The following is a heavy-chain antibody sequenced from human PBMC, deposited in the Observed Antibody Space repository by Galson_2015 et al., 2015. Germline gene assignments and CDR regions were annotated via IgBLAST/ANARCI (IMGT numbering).Heavy chain of an antibody. CDR3: AKGSTLGMWYFDY. Sequence: SLRLSCAASGFTFSSYAMTWVRQAPGKGLEWVSTIGASGGGTYYADSVKGRFTISRDNSKNTLYLQMNSLRAEDTAVYYCAKGSTLGMWYFDYWGQGTLATVSS. CDR1: GFTFSSYA. D-gene: IGHD2-21*01. V-gene: IGHV3-23*01. J-gene: IGHJ4*02. CDR2: IGASGGGT.